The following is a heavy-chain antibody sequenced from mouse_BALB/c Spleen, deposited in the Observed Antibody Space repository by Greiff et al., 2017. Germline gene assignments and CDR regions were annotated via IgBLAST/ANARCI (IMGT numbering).Heavy chain of an antibody. J-gene: IGHJ2*01. CDR2: IDPANGNT. Sequence: EVQLQQSGAELVKPGASVKLSCTASGFNIKDTYMHWVKQRPEQGLEWIGRIDPANGNTKYDPKFQGKATITADTSSNTAYLQLSSLTSEDTAAYYVARSYYGNYEGLWGQGTTLTVSS. D-gene: IGHD2-10*01. CDR1: GFNIKDTY. CDR3: ARSYYGNYEGL. V-gene: IGHV14-3*02.